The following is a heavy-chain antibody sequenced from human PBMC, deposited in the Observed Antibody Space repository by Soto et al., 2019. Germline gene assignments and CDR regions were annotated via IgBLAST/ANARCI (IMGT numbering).Heavy chain of an antibody. D-gene: IGHD2-15*01. V-gene: IGHV3-23*01. CDR3: AKGQAVGAVTPACYGMDV. CDR2: ISGSGGST. CDR1: GFTFSSYA. Sequence: EVQLLESGGGLVQPGGSLRLSCAASGFTFSSYAMRWVRQAPGKGLEWVSAISGSGGSTYYADSVKGRFTITRENSKNTXFRQMNSMRAEDTAVYYCAKGQAVGAVTPACYGMDVWGQGTTVTVS. J-gene: IGHJ6*02.